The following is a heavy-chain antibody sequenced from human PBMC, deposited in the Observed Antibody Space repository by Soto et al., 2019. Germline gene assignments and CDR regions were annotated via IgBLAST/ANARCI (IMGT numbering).Heavy chain of an antibody. Sequence: GASVKVSCKASGYTFTYRYLHWVRQAPGQALEWMGWITPFNGNTNYTQKFQDRVTITRDTSASTAYMELSSLRSEDTAVYYCARAVAVPADFDYWGQGTLVTVSS. CDR1: GYTFTYRY. CDR3: ARAVAVPADFDY. CDR2: ITPFNGNT. D-gene: IGHD6-19*01. J-gene: IGHJ4*02. V-gene: IGHV1-45*02.